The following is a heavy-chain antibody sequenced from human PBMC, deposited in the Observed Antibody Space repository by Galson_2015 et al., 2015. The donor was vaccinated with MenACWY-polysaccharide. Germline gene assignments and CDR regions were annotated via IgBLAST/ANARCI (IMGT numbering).Heavy chain of an antibody. V-gene: IGHV3-48*02. D-gene: IGHD3-3*01. Sequence: SLRRSCAASGFTFSSYSMNWVRQDPGQGLEWASYISSSSSTIYYADSVKGRFTISRDNAKNSLYLQMNSLRDEDTAVYYCARDLVEWSSDAFDIWGQGTMVTVSS. CDR1: GFTFSSYS. CDR2: ISSSSSTI. CDR3: ARDLVEWSSDAFDI. J-gene: IGHJ3*02.